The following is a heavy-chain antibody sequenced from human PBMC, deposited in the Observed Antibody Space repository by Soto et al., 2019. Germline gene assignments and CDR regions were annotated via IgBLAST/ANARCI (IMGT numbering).Heavy chain of an antibody. CDR1: GAYISSYY. CDR2: IYYSGST. D-gene: IGHD3-22*01. J-gene: IGHJ4*02. V-gene: IGHV4-59*01. Sequence: PLETLSLTCRVAGAYISSYYWSWIRKPPGKGLEWIGYIYYSGSTNYNPSLKSRVTISVDTSKNQFSLKLSSVTAADTAVYYCAGEARYCYDSSGYRWGQGTLVTVSS. CDR3: AGEARYCYDSSGYR.